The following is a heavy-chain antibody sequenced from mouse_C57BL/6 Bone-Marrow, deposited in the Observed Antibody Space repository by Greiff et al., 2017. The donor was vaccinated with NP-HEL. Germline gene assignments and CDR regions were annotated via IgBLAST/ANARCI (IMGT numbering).Heavy chain of an antibody. CDR2: IHPNSGST. CDR1: GYTFTSYW. Sequence: QVQLQQPGAELVKPGASVKLSCKASGYTFTSYWMHWVKQRPGQGLEWIGMIHPNSGSTNYNEKFKSKATLTVDKSSSTAYMQLSSLTSEDSAVYYCAREGSSPGYFDVWGTGTTVTVSS. V-gene: IGHV1-64*01. J-gene: IGHJ1*03. D-gene: IGHD1-1*01. CDR3: AREGSSPGYFDV.